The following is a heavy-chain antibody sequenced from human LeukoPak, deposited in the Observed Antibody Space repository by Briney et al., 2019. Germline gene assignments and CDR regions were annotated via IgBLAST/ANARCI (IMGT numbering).Heavy chain of an antibody. Sequence: PSETLSLTCTVSGGSISSGSYYWSWIRQPAGKGLEWIGRIYTSGSTNYNPSLKSRVTISVDTSKNQFSLKLSSVTAADTAVYYCARGRELLGFDYWGQGTLVTVSS. CDR2: IYTSGST. J-gene: IGHJ4*02. CDR1: GGSISSGSYY. CDR3: ARGRELLGFDY. V-gene: IGHV4-61*02. D-gene: IGHD1-26*01.